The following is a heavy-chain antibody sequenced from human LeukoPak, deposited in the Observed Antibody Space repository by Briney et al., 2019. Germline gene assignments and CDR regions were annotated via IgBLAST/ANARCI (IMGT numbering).Heavy chain of an antibody. CDR2: IYYSGST. Sequence: SETLSLTCTVSGGSISSYYWNWIRQSPGKGLEWIGYIYYSGSTNYNPSLKSRVTISVDTSKNQFSLRLSSVTAADTAVYYCARQGYCSGASCSFDYWGQGTLVTVSS. D-gene: IGHD2-15*01. V-gene: IGHV4-59*08. CDR1: GGSISSYY. CDR3: ARQGYCSGASCSFDY. J-gene: IGHJ4*02.